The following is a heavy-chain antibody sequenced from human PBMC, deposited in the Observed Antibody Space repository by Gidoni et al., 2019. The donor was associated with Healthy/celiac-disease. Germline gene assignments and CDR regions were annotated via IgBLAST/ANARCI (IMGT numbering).Heavy chain of an antibody. D-gene: IGHD6-13*01. CDR2: IKSKTDGGTT. CDR1: GFTFSNAW. V-gene: IGHV3-15*01. J-gene: IGHJ4*02. Sequence: EVQLVESGGGLVKPGGSLRLSCAASGFTFSNAWRSWVRQAPGKGLVWVGSIKSKTDGGTTDYAAPVKGRFTISSDDSKNTLYLQMNSLKTEDTAVYYCTTDLLIAAHKGYWGQGTLVTVSS. CDR3: TTDLLIAAHKGY.